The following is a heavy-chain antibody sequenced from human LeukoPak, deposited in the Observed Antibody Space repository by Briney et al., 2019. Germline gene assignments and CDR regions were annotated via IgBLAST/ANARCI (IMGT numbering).Heavy chain of an antibody. CDR2: ISGSGGST. CDR1: GFTFDDYG. V-gene: IGHV3-23*01. J-gene: IGHJ4*02. D-gene: IGHD1-26*01. CDR3: AKDRSGSYSCDY. Sequence: SGGSLRLSCAASGFTFDDYGMTWVRQAPGKGLEWVSAISGSGGSTYYADSVKGRFTISRDNSKNTLYLQMNSLRAEDTAVYYCAKDRSGSYSCDYWGQGTLVTVSS.